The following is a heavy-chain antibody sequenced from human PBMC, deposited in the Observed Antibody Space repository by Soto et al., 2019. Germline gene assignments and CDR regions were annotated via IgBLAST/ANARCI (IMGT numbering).Heavy chain of an antibody. CDR3: VSQRTTVITPAYFDY. V-gene: IGHV4-39*01. CDR2: VYYRGRS. J-gene: IGHJ4*02. CDR1: GGSVTNSSYY. D-gene: IGHD4-4*01. Sequence: PSETLSLTCTVSGGSVTNSSYYGGWTRQSPGKGLEWIGSVYYRGRSYSKSSVKSRVTISVDTSKNQFSLNLNSVTASDTAVYFCVSQRTTVITPAYFDYWGPGALVTVSS.